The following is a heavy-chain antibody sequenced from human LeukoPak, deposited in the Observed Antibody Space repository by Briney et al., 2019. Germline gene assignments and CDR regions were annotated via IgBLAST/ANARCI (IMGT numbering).Heavy chain of an antibody. D-gene: IGHD6-13*01. CDR1: GGSISSSNW. J-gene: IGHJ6*02. V-gene: IGHV4-4*02. Sequence: SETLSLTCAVSGGSISSSNWWSWVRQPPGKGLEWIGEIYHSGSTNYNPSLKSRVTISVDKSKNQFSLKLSSVTAADTAVYYCASTNYSSSWYGGYYYYGMDVWGQGTTVTVSS. CDR2: IYHSGST. CDR3: ASTNYSSSWYGGYYYYGMDV.